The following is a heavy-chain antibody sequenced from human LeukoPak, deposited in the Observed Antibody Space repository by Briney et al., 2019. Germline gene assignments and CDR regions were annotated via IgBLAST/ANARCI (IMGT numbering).Heavy chain of an antibody. J-gene: IGHJ4*02. D-gene: IGHD2/OR15-2a*01. CDR2: INMDGSST. Sequence: GGSLTLSCAASGFTLSSYWMHWVRQAPGKGLVLVSRINMDGSSTTYADSVTGRFTISRDNADNTLYLQLNSLRAEDAAVYYCARVSFCPRCHFDYWGQGNLVTVSS. V-gene: IGHV3-74*01. CDR1: GFTLSSYW. CDR3: ARVSFCPRCHFDY.